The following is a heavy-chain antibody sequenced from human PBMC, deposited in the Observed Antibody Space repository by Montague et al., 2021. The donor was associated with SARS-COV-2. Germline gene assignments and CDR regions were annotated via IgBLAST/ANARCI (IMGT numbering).Heavy chain of an antibody. D-gene: IGHD2-2*01. Sequence: SETRSLTCAVSGDSINSEHWWSWVRQPPGKGLEWIVETHQWGGTNYNPSLRSRVSIFLDKSKNQFSLTLTSVTAADTAVYYCANEQIVVVPAAPYYYYGMDVWGQGTTVTVSS. CDR3: ANEQIVVVPAAPYYYYGMDV. CDR1: GDSINSEHW. V-gene: IGHV4-4*02. J-gene: IGHJ6*02. CDR2: THQWGGT.